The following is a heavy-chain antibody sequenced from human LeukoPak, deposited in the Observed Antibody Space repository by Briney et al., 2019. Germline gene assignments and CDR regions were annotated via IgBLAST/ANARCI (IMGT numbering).Heavy chain of an antibody. CDR3: ARDRIVGATKSYYYMGV. Sequence: SETLSLTCTVSGGSISSYYWSWIRQPPGKGLEWIGYIYYSGSTNYNPSLKSRVTISVDTSKNQFSLKLSSVTAADTAVYYCARDRIVGATKSYYYMGVWGKGTTVTVSS. CDR2: IYYSGST. V-gene: IGHV4-59*01. J-gene: IGHJ6*03. CDR1: GGSISSYY. D-gene: IGHD1-26*01.